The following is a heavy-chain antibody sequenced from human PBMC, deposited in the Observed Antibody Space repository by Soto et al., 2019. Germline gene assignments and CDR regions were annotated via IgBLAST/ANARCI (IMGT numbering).Heavy chain of an antibody. J-gene: IGHJ5*02. V-gene: IGHV3-7*01. D-gene: IGHD1-26*01. CDR1: GFTFSNFW. Sequence: EGHLVQSGGGLVQPGGSLRLSCVASGFTFSNFWMNWVRQTPGKGLEWVANIKPDGTAQAYVDSVKARFTVSRDNAKNSLYLQMNSLRADDTAIYFCGAWDSSNNPWGQGTLVTVSS. CDR2: IKPDGTAQ. CDR3: GAWDSSNNP.